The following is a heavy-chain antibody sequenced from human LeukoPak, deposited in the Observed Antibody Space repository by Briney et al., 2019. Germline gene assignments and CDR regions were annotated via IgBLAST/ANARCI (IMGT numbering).Heavy chain of an antibody. CDR3: AKGAHIYGDYGAFDI. V-gene: IGHV3-33*06. CDR2: IWYDGSKK. J-gene: IGHJ3*02. CDR1: GFTFSDYG. Sequence: PGRSLRLSCAASGFTFSDYGMHWVRQAPGKGLEWVAVIWYDGSKKYYPDSVKGRFTISRDSSKKTLYLQMNSLRAEDTAVYYCAKGAHIYGDYGAFDIWGQGTMVTVSS. D-gene: IGHD4-17*01.